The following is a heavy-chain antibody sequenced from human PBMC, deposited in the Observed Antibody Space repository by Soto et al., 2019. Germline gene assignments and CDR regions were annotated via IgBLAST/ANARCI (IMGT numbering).Heavy chain of an antibody. CDR3: ARYIPGVRYYGMDV. D-gene: IGHD2-2*01. CDR1: GFTFSSYA. J-gene: IGHJ6*02. Sequence: GGSLRLSCGASGFTFSSYAMKWVRQAPGKGLEWVSLIGESGTPTYYADSVKGRFTISRDNSGNTLFLEMYSLRAEDTAVYYCARYIPGVRYYGMDVWGQGTTVTVSS. V-gene: IGHV3-23*01. CDR2: IGESGTPT.